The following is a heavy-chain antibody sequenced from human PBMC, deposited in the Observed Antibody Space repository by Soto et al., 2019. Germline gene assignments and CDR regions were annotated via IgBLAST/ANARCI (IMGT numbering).Heavy chain of an antibody. J-gene: IGHJ5*02. CDR3: VRGGHGSGSYLGSS. CDR2: SSYDGRET. CDR1: DFDFSSYG. D-gene: IGHD3-10*01. Sequence: GGSLRLSCAASDFDFSSYGIHWVRQAPGKGLEWVAASSYDGRETFYADSAKGRFTVSRDNAKNSVYLQMDSLRVEDTAVYYCVRGGHGSGSYLGSSWGQGILVTVSS. V-gene: IGHV3-30*03.